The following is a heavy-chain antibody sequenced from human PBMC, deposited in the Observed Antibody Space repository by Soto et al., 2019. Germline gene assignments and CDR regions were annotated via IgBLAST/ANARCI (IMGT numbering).Heavy chain of an antibody. Sequence: QVQLQPWGAGLLKPSETLSLTCVVSGGSLSDYFWSWIRQPPGMALEWIGEINHLGSINYNPSLKSRVTMSVDTSKNQFSLTLNSVTAADTATYYCARGGISHWAYFYYMDVWDRGTTVTVSS. CDR1: GGSLSDYF. J-gene: IGHJ6*03. V-gene: IGHV4-34*01. CDR2: INHLGSI. CDR3: ARGGISHWAYFYYMDV. D-gene: IGHD2-21*01.